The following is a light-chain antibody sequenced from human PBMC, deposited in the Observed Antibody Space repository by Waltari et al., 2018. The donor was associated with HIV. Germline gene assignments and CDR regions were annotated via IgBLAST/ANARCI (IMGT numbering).Light chain of an antibody. CDR2: EGT. CDR3: AAWDGSHVV. J-gene: IGLJ2*01. Sequence: QSALTQPASVSGSPGQSITISCTGTSSDLGRYNLVSWYQQHPGKAPKLMINEGTQRPSGVPDRFSGSKSGTSASLAISGLRSEDEADYYCAAWDGSHVVFGGGTKLTVL. CDR1: SSDLGRYNL. V-gene: IGLV2-14*02.